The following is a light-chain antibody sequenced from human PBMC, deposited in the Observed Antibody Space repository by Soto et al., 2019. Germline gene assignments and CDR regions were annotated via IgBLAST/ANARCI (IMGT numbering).Light chain of an antibody. V-gene: IGKV3-20*01. Sequence: EIVLTQSPATLSLSPGERATLSCRASQSVSSNLAWYQQKPGQAPRLLIYGASSRATGITDRFSGSGSGTDFTLPLTRLDPEDFAVYYCQQYNSWPPITLGQVTRLEIK. CDR1: QSVSSN. J-gene: IGKJ5*01. CDR3: QQYNSWPPIT. CDR2: GAS.